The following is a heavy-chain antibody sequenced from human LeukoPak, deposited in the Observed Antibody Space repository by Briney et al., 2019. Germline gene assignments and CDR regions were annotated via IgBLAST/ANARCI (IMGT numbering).Heavy chain of an antibody. D-gene: IGHD3-22*01. CDR3: AKDKYHDSSGTFDY. V-gene: IGHV3-23*01. CDR1: GFTFNIYA. Sequence: GGPLRLSCAVSGFTFNIYAMSWVRQAPGKGLEWVSRISASGGGTFYAGSVEGRFIISRDNSKNTLSLQMNSLRAEDTAIYYCAKDKYHDSSGTFDYWGQGTLVTVSS. CDR2: ISASGGGT. J-gene: IGHJ4*02.